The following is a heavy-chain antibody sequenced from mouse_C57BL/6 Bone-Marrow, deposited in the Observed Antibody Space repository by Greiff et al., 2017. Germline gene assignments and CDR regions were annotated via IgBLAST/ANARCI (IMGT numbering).Heavy chain of an antibody. CDR1: GYSFTGYY. Sequence: VQLQQSGPELVKPGASVKISCKASGYSFTGYYMNWVKQSPEKSLEWIGEINPSNGGTNYNQKFKAKATLTVDKSSSTAYMQLKSLTSEDSAVYYCARYTLDYWGQGTTLTVSS. CDR3: ARYTLDY. V-gene: IGHV1-42*01. J-gene: IGHJ2*01. CDR2: INPSNGGT.